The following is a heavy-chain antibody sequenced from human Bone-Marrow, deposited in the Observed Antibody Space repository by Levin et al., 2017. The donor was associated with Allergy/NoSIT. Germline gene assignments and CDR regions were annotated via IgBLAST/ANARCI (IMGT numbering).Heavy chain of an antibody. D-gene: IGHD3-22*01. CDR1: GGSIGSYY. Sequence: PSQTLSLTCSVSGGSIGSYYYSWIRQSPGKGLEWIGYTHYTGTTKYNPSLRGRVSVSLATSKNHFSLNLNFVTAADTAVYYCARGEEVYYYDGSGHRFELWGQGTRVTVSS. V-gene: IGHV4-59*01. CDR3: ARGEEVYYYDGSGHRFEL. J-gene: IGHJ4*02. CDR2: THYTGTT.